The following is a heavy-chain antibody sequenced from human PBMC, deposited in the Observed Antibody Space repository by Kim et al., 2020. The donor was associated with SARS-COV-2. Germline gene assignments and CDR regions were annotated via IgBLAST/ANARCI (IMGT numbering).Heavy chain of an antibody. CDR2: IKTSASGGNT. V-gene: IGHV3-23*01. CDR3: AIYYYDRSGYDY. D-gene: IGHD3-22*01. J-gene: IGHJ4*01. CDR1: GFTFSSYA. Sequence: GGSLRLSCAASGFTFSSYAMSWVRQAPGKGLEWVSSIKTSASGGNTYYAGSVRGRFTISRDDSTAILYLQMNSLKVEDTASSSCAIYYYDRSGYDYWG.